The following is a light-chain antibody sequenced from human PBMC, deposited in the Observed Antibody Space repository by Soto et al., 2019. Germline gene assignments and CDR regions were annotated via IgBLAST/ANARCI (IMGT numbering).Light chain of an antibody. J-gene: IGKJ3*01. V-gene: IGKV3-20*01. Sequence: EIVLTQSPGTLSLSPGERATLSCRASQSVSSSYLAGYQQKPGQAPRLLIYGASSRAPGIPDRFSGSGSGTDFTLTISRLEPEDFAVYYCQQYGSSSFTFGPGTKVDIK. CDR1: QSVSSSY. CDR2: GAS. CDR3: QQYGSSSFT.